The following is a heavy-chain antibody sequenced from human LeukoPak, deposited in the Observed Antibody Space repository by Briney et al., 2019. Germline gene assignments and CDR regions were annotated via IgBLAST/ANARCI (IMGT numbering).Heavy chain of an antibody. J-gene: IGHJ4*02. D-gene: IGHD2-21*02. CDR3: ARPIYCGRDCYFNFDY. CDR1: GYTFATYF. Sequence: ASVKVSCKTSGYTFATYFMHWVRQAPGQGLEWMGYIKPNSGVTNYAQKFRGRVTMTWDTSISTAYIELSGLTSDDTAIYYCARPIYCGRDCYFNFDYWGQGTLVTVSS. CDR2: IKPNSGVT. V-gene: IGHV1-2*02.